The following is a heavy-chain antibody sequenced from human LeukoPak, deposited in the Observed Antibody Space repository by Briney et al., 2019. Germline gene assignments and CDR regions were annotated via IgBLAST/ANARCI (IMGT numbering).Heavy chain of an antibody. CDR3: AKDLNYGELVDS. D-gene: IGHD4-17*01. V-gene: IGHV3-21*04. Sequence: GGSLRLSCAASGFTFSSYSMNWVRQAPGKGLEWVSSISTSSSYIYYADSVKGRFTISRDNARNSLYLQMNSLRAEDTAVYCCAKDLNYGELVDSWGKGTLVTVSS. CDR2: ISTSSSYI. CDR1: GFTFSSYS. J-gene: IGHJ4*02.